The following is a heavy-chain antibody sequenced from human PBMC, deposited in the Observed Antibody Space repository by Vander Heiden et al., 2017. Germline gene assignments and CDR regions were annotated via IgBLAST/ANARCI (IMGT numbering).Heavy chain of an antibody. CDR3: ARVSNSGSGYLFDF. CDR1: GFTYDNYG. CDR2: INWSGGST. D-gene: IGHD3-22*01. V-gene: IGHV3-20*04. Sequence: EVQLMESGGGVVRPGGYLRLSCTASGFTYDNYGMSWVRQAPGKGLEWVSGINWSGGSTGYTDSVKGRFITSRDNAKNSLFLQMNSLRAEDTAFYYCARVSNSGSGYLFDFWGQGTLVTVSS. J-gene: IGHJ3*01.